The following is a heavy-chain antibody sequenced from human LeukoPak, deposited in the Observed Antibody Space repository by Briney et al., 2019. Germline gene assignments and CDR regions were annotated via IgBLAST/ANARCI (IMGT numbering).Heavy chain of an antibody. V-gene: IGHV1-3*01. CDR3: ARDDCGDTCYPGGY. Sequence: ASAKVSCKASVDILTKYVVNSGRQAPGQRPECMGWIKAGNGDTKYSQNFQDRLTITRDTSASTVYMELSSMTSEDTALYYCARDDCGDTCYPGGYWGQGTLVTVSS. J-gene: IGHJ4*02. D-gene: IGHD2-21*01. CDR1: VDILTKYV. CDR2: IKAGNGDT.